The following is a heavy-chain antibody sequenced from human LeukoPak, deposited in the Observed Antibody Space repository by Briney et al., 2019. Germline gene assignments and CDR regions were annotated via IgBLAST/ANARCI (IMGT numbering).Heavy chain of an antibody. Sequence: PGGSLRLSCAASGFTFDDYAMHWVRHAPGKGLEWVSGISWNSGSIGYADSVKGRFTISRDNAKNSLYLQMNSLRAEDMALYYCAKGARSTTIDAFDIWGQGTMVTVSS. CDR3: AKGARSTTIDAFDI. J-gene: IGHJ3*02. CDR2: ISWNSGSI. D-gene: IGHD4-11*01. CDR1: GFTFDDYA. V-gene: IGHV3-9*03.